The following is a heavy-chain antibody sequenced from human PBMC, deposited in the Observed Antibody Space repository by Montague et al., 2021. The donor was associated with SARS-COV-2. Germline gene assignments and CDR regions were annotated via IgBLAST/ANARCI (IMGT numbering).Heavy chain of an antibody. CDR1: NDSISGHY. D-gene: IGHD3-10*01. V-gene: IGHV4-59*08. Sequence: SETLSLTCTVSNDSISGHYWTWIRQSPGRGLEWLAHIHYRGTTGYNPSFKSRLTLSADTSKNQFSLTLTSLTAADTAIYFCARLGGSGSYLAFDYWGQGTLVTVSS. J-gene: IGHJ4*02. CDR2: IHYRGTT. CDR3: ARLGGSGSYLAFDY.